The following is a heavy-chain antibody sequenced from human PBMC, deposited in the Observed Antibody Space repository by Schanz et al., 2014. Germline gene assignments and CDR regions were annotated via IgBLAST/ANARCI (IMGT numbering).Heavy chain of an antibody. CDR2: ISYSGST. CDR1: GGSISSGGYY. CDR3: ARQFYDILTGYWFPYYFDY. Sequence: QVQLQESGPGLVKPSQTLSLTCTVSGGSISSGGYYWSWIRQHPGKGLEWIGYISYSGSTYYNPSLKSRVTTSVDTSKTQFSLKRSSVTAADTAVYYCARQFYDILTGYWFPYYFDYWGQGTLVTVSS. V-gene: IGHV4-31*03. J-gene: IGHJ4*02. D-gene: IGHD3-9*01.